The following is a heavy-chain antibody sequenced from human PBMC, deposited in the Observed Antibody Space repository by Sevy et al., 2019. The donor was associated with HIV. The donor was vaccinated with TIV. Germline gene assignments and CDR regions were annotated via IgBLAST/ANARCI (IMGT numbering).Heavy chain of an antibody. Sequence: ASVKVSCKTSGYTLTGYYMHWVRQAPGQGLEWMGWINPNSGGTNYAQKFQGRVTMTRDTSISTARMELTRLRSDDTAVYYCARGPPARMTMRYNWFDPWGQGTLVTVSS. CDR2: INPNSGGT. J-gene: IGHJ5*02. CDR3: ARGPPARMTMRYNWFDP. V-gene: IGHV1-2*02. D-gene: IGHD3-22*01. CDR1: GYTLTGYY.